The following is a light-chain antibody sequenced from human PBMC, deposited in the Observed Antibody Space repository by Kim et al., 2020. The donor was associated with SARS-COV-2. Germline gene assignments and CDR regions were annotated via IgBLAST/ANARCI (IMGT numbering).Light chain of an antibody. V-gene: IGLV3-19*01. CDR3: NSRDRNGNHVV. J-gene: IGLJ3*02. Sequence: ACERAVRTTCQGDSLRNYFASGYQQKPGQAPVLVMYNRNNRPSGIPDRFSGSRSGNTASLTITGAQAEDEADYYCNSRDRNGNHVVFGGGTQLTVL. CDR1: SLRNYF. CDR2: NRN.